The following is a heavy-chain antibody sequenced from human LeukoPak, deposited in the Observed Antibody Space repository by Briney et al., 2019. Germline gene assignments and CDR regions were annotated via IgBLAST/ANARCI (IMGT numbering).Heavy chain of an antibody. J-gene: IGHJ4*02. CDR2: IYDSGTT. D-gene: IGHD6-19*01. CDR1: GFTVSSDY. Sequence: GGSLRLSCATSGFTVSSDYMSWVRQAPGKGLEWVSVIYDSGTTYYADSVKGRFLIFRDTSKNTVDLQMNSLRVEDTAVYYCAGRRSSGWYAYWGQGTLVTVSS. V-gene: IGHV3-53*01. CDR3: AGRRSSGWYAY.